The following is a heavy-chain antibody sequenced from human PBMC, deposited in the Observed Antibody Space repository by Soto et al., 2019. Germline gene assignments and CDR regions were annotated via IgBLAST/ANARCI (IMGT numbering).Heavy chain of an antibody. V-gene: IGHV3-30*18. CDR3: AKASESGRWHQLPFDIAY. J-gene: IGHJ4*02. CDR2: LSYDGSTN. Sequence: QVQLVESGGGVVQPGRSLRLSCAASGFTFSSYGMHWVRQAPVKGLEWVAVLSYDGSTNYYADSVQGRFTISRDNSKNTRYLQMNSLRAEDTAVYYCAKASESGRWHQLPFDIAYWGQGTLVTVSS. D-gene: IGHD5-12*01. CDR1: GFTFSSYG.